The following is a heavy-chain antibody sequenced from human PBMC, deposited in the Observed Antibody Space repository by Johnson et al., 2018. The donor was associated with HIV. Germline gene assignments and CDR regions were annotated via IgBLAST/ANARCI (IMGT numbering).Heavy chain of an antibody. Sequence: VQLVESGGGLVQPGGSLRLSCAASGLSVSSYYMSWVRQAPGKGLEWVSVLSSGGDTCYTDSVNGRFTISRDNSKNTLYLQMNSLRAEDTAVYYCARACRDGYTWDVFDIWGQGTMVTVSS. J-gene: IGHJ3*02. V-gene: IGHV3-66*01. CDR1: GLSVSSYY. D-gene: IGHD5-24*01. CDR3: ARACRDGYTWDVFDI. CDR2: LSSGGDT.